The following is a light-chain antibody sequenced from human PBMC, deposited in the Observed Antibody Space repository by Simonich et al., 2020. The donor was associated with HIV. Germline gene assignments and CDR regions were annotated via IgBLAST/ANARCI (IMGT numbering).Light chain of an antibody. J-gene: IGKJ3*01. CDR3: QQRSKWPPFT. V-gene: IGKV3-11*01. CDR2: DAS. CDR1: QSISNS. Sequence: EIVLTQSPATLSLSPGERATLSCRASQSISNSLAWYRQKPGQAPRLLIYDASNRATGIPARFSGSGSGTDFTLTISSLEPEDFAVYYCQQRSKWPPFTFGPGTKVDIK.